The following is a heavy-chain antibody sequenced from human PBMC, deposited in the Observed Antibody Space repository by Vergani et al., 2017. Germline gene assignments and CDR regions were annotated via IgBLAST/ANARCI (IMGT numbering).Heavy chain of an antibody. J-gene: IGHJ3*02. CDR2: ISSSSSYI. D-gene: IGHD2-2*01. CDR3: AXLARGYCSSTSCYGAFDI. V-gene: IGHV3-21*01. CDR1: GFTFSSYS. Sequence: EVQLVESGGGLVKPGGSLRLSCAASGFTFSSYSMNWVRQAPGKGLEWVSSISSSSSYIYYADSVKGRFTISRDNAKNSLYLQMNSLRAEDTAVYYCAXLARGYCSSTSCYGAFDIWGQGTMVTVSS.